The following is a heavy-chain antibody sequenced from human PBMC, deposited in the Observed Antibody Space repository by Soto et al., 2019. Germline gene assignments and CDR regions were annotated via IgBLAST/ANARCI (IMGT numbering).Heavy chain of an antibody. V-gene: IGHV4-30-4*01. D-gene: IGHD5-18*01. CDR3: ATMVTPATALYFFDY. CDR1: GGSISSGDYY. CDR2: ISYSGST. J-gene: IGHJ4*02. Sequence: SETLSLTCTVSGGSISSGDYYWSWIRQPPGKGLEWIGYISYSGSTYYNPSLKSRVTISVDTSKSQFSLKLSFVTAADTAVYYCATMVTPATALYFFDYWGQGSLVTVSS.